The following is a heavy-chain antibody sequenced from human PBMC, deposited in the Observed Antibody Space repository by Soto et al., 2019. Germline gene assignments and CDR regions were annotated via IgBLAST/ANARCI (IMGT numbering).Heavy chain of an antibody. CDR1: GFTFNTYA. D-gene: IGHD3-16*01. J-gene: IGHJ4*02. V-gene: IGHV3-30*18. CDR2: ISSDGFNK. CDR3: AKEPITNGCSANYVDY. Sequence: QVQLVESGGGVVQPGRSLRLSCTASGFTFNTYAMPWVRQAPGRGLEWVAIISSDGFNKYYADSAQGRFTICRDNFKNTLDLQMNSLRAENTALYDCAKEPITNGCSANYVDYWGQGTLVTLSS.